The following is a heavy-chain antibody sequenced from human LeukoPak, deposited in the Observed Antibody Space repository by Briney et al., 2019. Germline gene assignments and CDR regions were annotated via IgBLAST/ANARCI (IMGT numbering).Heavy chain of an antibody. V-gene: IGHV3-23*01. CDR1: GFTFSSYA. Sequence: PGGSLRLSCAASGFTFSSYAMSWVRQAPGKGLEWVSAISGSGGSTYYADSVKGRFTISRDNSKNTLYLQMNSLRAEDTAVYYCARDAGATFGVIRFAFDIWGQGTMVTVSS. CDR2: ISGSGGST. CDR3: ARDAGATFGVIRFAFDI. J-gene: IGHJ3*02. D-gene: IGHD3-3*01.